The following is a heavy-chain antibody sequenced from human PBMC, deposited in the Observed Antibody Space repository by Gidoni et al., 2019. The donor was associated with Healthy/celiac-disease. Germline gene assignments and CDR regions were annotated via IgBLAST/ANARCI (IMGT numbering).Heavy chain of an antibody. V-gene: IGHV4-34*01. Sequence: QVQLQPWGAGLLKPSETLSLTCAVYGGSFSGYYWSWIRQPPGKGLEWIGEINHSGSTNYNPSLKSRVTISVDTSKNQFSLKLSSVTAADTAVYYCARDEVVVGATRWFDPWGQGTLVTVSS. CDR1: GGSFSGYY. D-gene: IGHD1-26*01. J-gene: IGHJ5*02. CDR3: ARDEVVVGATRWFDP. CDR2: INHSGST.